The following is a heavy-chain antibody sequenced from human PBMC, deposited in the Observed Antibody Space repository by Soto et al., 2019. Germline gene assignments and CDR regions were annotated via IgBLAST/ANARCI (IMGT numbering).Heavy chain of an antibody. CDR1: GFTFDDYT. Sequence: PGGSLRLSCAASGFTFDDYTMHWVRQAPGKGLEWVSLISWDGGSTYYADSVKGRFTISRDNSKNSLYLQMNSLRTEDTALYYCAKDMVTSCPKCYGMDVWGQGTTVTVSS. CDR2: ISWDGGST. V-gene: IGHV3-43*01. CDR3: AKDMVTSCPKCYGMDV. D-gene: IGHD2-2*01. J-gene: IGHJ6*02.